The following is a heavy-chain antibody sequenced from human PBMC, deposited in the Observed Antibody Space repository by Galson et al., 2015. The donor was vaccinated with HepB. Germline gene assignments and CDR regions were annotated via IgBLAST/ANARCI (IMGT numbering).Heavy chain of an antibody. V-gene: IGHV3-48*03. CDR2: ISSSGSTI. CDR1: GFTFSSYE. Sequence: SLRLSCAASGFTFSSYEMNWVRQAPGKGLEWVSYISSSGSTIYYADSVKGRFTISRDNAKNSLYLQMNSLRAEDTAVYYCAREGTSPGTTSDYYYGMDVWGQGTTVTVSS. D-gene: IGHD1-7*01. CDR3: AREGTSPGTTSDYYYGMDV. J-gene: IGHJ6*02.